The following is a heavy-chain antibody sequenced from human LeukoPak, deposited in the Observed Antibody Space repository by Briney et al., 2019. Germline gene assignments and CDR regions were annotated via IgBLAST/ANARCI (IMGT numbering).Heavy chain of an antibody. CDR3: ARADIAWNPAYY. D-gene: IGHD1-1*01. CDR1: CGSIDDSDW. Sequence: SETLSLTCDVSCGSIDDSDWWTWVRQPPGTGLEWLGEIQSSGRTNYNPSLKSRVTFSINKSQNQVFLNLGSVTAADTAVYYCARADIAWNPAYYWGQGTLAIVSS. J-gene: IGHJ4*02. V-gene: IGHV4-4*02. CDR2: IQSSGRT.